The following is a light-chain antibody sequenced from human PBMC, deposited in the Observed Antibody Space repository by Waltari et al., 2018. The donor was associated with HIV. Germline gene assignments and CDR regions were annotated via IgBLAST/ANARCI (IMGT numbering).Light chain of an antibody. CDR1: QGISNW. Sequence: DIQMTQPPSSVSASVGDRVTITCRASQGISNWLAWYQQKPGKAPKLLIYAPCRLQSGVTSRFRGSGSGTDFTLTISSLQPEDCATYHCQQANSFPALTFGGGTKVEIK. CDR3: QQANSFPALT. CDR2: APC. V-gene: IGKV1-12*01. J-gene: IGKJ4*01.